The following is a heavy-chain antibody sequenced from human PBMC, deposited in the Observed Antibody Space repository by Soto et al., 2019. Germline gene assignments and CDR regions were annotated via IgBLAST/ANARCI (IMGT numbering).Heavy chain of an antibody. CDR1: GFTFSNAW. Sequence: GGSLRLSCAASGFTFSNAWMSWVRQAPGKGLEWVGRIKSKTDGGTTDYAAPVKGRFTITRDDSKNTLYLQMNSLKTEDTAVYYCTTSAVAGIYYFDTWGQGTLVTVSS. V-gene: IGHV3-15*01. D-gene: IGHD6-19*01. J-gene: IGHJ4*01. CDR2: IKSKTDGGTT. CDR3: TTSAVAGIYYFDT.